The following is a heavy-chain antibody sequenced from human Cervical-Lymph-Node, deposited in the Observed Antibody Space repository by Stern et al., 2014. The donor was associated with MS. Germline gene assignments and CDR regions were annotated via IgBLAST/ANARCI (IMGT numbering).Heavy chain of an antibody. CDR2: IYYSGST. D-gene: IGHD1-26*01. Sequence: QVQLVESGPGLVKPSETLCLTCTASGGSVSSGSFYWSRLRPAPGQGLEWIGYIYYSGSTNYNPSLRSRVTISVDTSKSQFSLKLSSVTAADTAVYCCARGGEEWELCFDYWGQGTLVTVSS. CDR1: GGSVSSGSFY. J-gene: IGHJ4*02. CDR3: ARGGEEWELCFDY. V-gene: IGHV4-61*01.